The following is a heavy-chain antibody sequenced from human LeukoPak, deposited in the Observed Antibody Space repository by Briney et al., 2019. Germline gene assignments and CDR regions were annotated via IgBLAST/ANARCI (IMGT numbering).Heavy chain of an antibody. V-gene: IGHV1-46*01. J-gene: IGHJ4*02. Sequence: ASVKVSCKASGYTYTSYYMHWVRQAPGQGLEWMGIINPSGGSTSYAQKFQGRVTMTRDTSTSTVYMELSSLRSEDTAVYYCAREEFAYYSFDYWGQGTLVTVSS. CDR3: AREEFAYYSFDY. CDR1: GYTYTSYY. D-gene: IGHD2-21*01. CDR2: INPSGGST.